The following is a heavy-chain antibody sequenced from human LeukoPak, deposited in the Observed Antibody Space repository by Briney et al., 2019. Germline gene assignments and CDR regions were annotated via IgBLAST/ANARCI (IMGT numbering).Heavy chain of an antibody. CDR1: GGSISSGGYY. CDR2: IYYSGST. J-gene: IGHJ4*02. D-gene: IGHD3/OR15-3a*01. Sequence: SQTLSLTCTVSGGSISSGGYYWSWIRQHPGKGLEWIGYIYYSGSTYYNPSLKSRVTISVDTSKNQFSLKLGSVTAADTAVYYCARRTGLTRTFDYWGQGTLVTVSS. V-gene: IGHV4-31*03. CDR3: ARRTGLTRTFDY.